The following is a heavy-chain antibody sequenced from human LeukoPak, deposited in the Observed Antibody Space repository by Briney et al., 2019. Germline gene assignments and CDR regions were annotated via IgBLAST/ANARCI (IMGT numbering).Heavy chain of an antibody. J-gene: IGHJ5*02. V-gene: IGHV1-69*13. CDR1: GYTFTSYD. CDR2: IIPIFGTA. CDR3: ASQEETHA. Sequence: SVKVSCKASGYTFTSYDINWVRQATGQGLEWMGGIIPIFGTANYAQKFQGRVTITADESTSTAYMELSSLRSEDTAVYYCASQEETHAWGQGTLVTVSS.